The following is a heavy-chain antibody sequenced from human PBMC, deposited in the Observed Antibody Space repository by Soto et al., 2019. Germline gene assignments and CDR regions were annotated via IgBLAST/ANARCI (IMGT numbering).Heavy chain of an antibody. Sequence: QVQLVQSGAEVKKPGASVKVSCKASGYTFTSYGISWVRQAPGQGLEWMGWISAYNGNTNYAQKLQGRGTMTTDTSTRTAYMELSSLRYDETAVYYCARDLGVWFGADAFDIWGQGTMVTVSS. V-gene: IGHV1-18*01. CDR3: ARDLGVWFGADAFDI. J-gene: IGHJ3*02. CDR1: GYTFTSYG. CDR2: ISAYNGNT. D-gene: IGHD3-10*01.